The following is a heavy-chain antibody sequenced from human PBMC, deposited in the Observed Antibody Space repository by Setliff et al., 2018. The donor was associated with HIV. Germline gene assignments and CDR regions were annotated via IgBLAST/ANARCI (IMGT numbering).Heavy chain of an antibody. J-gene: IGHJ4*02. V-gene: IGHV4-4*07. Sequence: SETLSLTCSVSGGSISNFYWSWIRQPPGKGLEWVGHIYSTGYTNYNPSLKSRVTLSADTSKNQLSLSLTSVTAADTAVYYCARVRLTMIMMVDYFDQWGQGTLVTVS. CDR2: IYSTGYT. CDR1: GGSISNFY. CDR3: ARVRLTMIMMVDYFDQ. D-gene: IGHD3-22*01.